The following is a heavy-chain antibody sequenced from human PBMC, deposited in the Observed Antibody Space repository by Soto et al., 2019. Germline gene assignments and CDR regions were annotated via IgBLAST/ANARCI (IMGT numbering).Heavy chain of an antibody. CDR3: ASCRRAPDTAMGYFDY. CDR2: IIPIFGTA. CDR1: GGTFSSYA. J-gene: IGHJ4*02. Sequence: RASVKVSCKASGGTFSSYAISWVRQAPGQGLEWMGGIIPIFGTANYAQKFQGRVTITADESTSTAYMELSSLRSEDTAVYYCASCRRAPDTAMGYFDYWGQGTLVTVSS. V-gene: IGHV1-69*13. D-gene: IGHD5-18*01.